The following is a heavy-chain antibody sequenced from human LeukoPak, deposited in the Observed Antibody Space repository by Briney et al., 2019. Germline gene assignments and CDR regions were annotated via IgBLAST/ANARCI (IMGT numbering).Heavy chain of an antibody. D-gene: IGHD2-2*01. CDR1: GGSISSSSYY. Sequence: SETLSLTCTVSGGSISSSSYYWGWIRQPPGKGLVWIGSIYYSGSTYYNPSLKSRVTISVDTSKNQFSLKLSSVTAADTAVYYCARRLSIVVVPAARGWFDPWGQGTLVTVSS. CDR3: ARRLSIVVVPAARGWFDP. V-gene: IGHV4-39*01. CDR2: IYYSGST. J-gene: IGHJ5*02.